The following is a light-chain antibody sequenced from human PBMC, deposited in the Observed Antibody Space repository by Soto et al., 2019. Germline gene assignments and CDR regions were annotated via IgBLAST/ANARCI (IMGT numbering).Light chain of an antibody. CDR1: QSISSD. J-gene: IGKJ5*01. Sequence: DIQMTQSPFSLSASVADRVTITCRTSQSISSDLNWYQQKAGKAPKLLIYAASSLQSGVPSRFSGSGSGTDFTLTISSLQPEDFATYYCQQLNGYPITFGQGTRLEIK. CDR3: QQLNGYPIT. V-gene: IGKV1-17*01. CDR2: AAS.